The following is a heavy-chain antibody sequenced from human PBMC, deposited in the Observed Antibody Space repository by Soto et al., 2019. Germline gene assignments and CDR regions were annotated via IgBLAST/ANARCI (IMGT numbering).Heavy chain of an antibody. J-gene: IGHJ5*02. D-gene: IGHD6-19*01. CDR2: ITTGDST. CDR1: GFTFSGYS. CDR3: AKGRGALAVVSNWFDP. Sequence: EVRLLESGGGLVQPGGSLRLSCAASGFTFSGYSMSWVRQAPGKGLEWVSSITTGDSTYFADSVKGRFTISRDNSNNSLFLQMDSLRAEDTALYYCAKGRGALAVVSNWFDPWGQGTLVTVSS. V-gene: IGHV3-23*01.